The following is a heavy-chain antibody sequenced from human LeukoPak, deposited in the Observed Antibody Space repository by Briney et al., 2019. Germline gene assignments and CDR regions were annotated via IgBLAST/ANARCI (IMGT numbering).Heavy chain of an antibody. CDR3: ARDHRYYDYVWGSYRSDY. CDR2: INPNSGGT. Sequence: ASVKVSCKASGYTFTGYYMHWVRQAPGQGLEWMGWINPNSGGTNYAQKFQGRVTMTRDTSISTAYMELSRLRSDDTAVYYCARDHRYYDYVWGSYRSDYWGQGTVVTVSS. D-gene: IGHD3-16*02. CDR1: GYTFTGYY. J-gene: IGHJ4*02. V-gene: IGHV1-2*02.